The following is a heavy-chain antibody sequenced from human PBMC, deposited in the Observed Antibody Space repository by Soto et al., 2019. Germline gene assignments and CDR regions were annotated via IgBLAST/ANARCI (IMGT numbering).Heavy chain of an antibody. D-gene: IGHD3-16*01. V-gene: IGHV1-46*01. J-gene: IGHJ4*02. CDR2: INPSGGST. CDR1: GYTFTSYY. CDR3: ARGQGGVPGY. Sequence: SVKVSCKASGYTFTSYYMHWVRQAPGQGLEWMGIINPSGGSTFYAQKFQGRVTVTRDTSTSTVYMELSSLRSEDTAMYYCARGQGGVPGYWGQGTLVTVSS.